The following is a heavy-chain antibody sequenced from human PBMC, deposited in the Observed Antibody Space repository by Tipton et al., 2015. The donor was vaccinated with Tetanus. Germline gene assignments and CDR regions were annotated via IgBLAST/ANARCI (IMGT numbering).Heavy chain of an antibody. CDR3: IRLEEFNRGY. Sequence: SLRLSCAASGVTFRDSAVHWVRQASGRGLEWVGYIRSRAKNYATLYGASVRGRFRFSRDDSNNVAFLQMDNLQTEDTAFYFCIRLEEFNRGYWGQGTLVTVSS. CDR1: GVTFRDSA. D-gene: IGHD3-10*01. CDR2: IRSRAKNYAT. J-gene: IGHJ4*02. V-gene: IGHV3-73*01.